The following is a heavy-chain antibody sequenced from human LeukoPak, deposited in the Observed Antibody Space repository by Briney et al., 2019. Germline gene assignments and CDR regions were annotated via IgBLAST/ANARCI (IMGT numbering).Heavy chain of an antibody. V-gene: IGHV3-30*02. Sequence: GGSLRLSCAASGFTFSSYGMHWVRQAPGKGLEWVAFIRYDGSNKYYADSVKGRFTISRDNSKNTLYLQMNSLRAEDTAVYYCARDYAGTTPPYYYYYMDVWGKGTTVTVSS. CDR3: ARDYAGTTPPYYYYYMDV. J-gene: IGHJ6*03. CDR1: GFTFSSYG. D-gene: IGHD1-1*01. CDR2: IRYDGSNK.